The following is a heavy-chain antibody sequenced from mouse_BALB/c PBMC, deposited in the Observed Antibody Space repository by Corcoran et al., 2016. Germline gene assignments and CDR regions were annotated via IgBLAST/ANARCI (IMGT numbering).Heavy chain of an antibody. D-gene: IGHD2-3*01. Sequence: QIQLVQSGPELKKPGETVKISCKASGYTFTNYGMNWVKQAPGKGLKWMGWINTYTGEPTYADDFKGRFAFSLETSDSTAYLQINNRKNEDTATYFGARKDGRYAMDYWGQGTSFTVSS. J-gene: IGHJ4*01. CDR1: GYTFTNYG. CDR2: INTYTGEP. CDR3: ARKDGRYAMDY. V-gene: IGHV9-3-1*01.